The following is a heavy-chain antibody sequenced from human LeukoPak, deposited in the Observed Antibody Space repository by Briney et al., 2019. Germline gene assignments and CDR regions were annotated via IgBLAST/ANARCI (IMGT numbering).Heavy chain of an antibody. D-gene: IGHD2-21*01. CDR3: ARERLRGGFDP. Sequence: GGSLRLSCAASGFSFSNYWMCWVRQAPGKGLVCVSRINSDGSTTTYADSVKGRFTISRDNAKNTLYLQMNSLRAEDTAVYYCARERLRGGFDPWGQGTLVTVSS. V-gene: IGHV3-74*03. CDR2: INSDGSTT. J-gene: IGHJ5*02. CDR1: GFSFSNYW.